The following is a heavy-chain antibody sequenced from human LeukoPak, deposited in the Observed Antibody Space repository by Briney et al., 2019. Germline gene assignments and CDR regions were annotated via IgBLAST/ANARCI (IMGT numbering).Heavy chain of an antibody. D-gene: IGHD3-3*01. Sequence: TSQTLSLTCTVSGGSISSGSYYWSWIRQPAGKGLEWIGRIYTSGSTNYNPSLKSRVTISVDTSKNQFSLKLSSVTAADTAVYYCARDRQLRFLEQGWFHPWGQGTLVTVSS. J-gene: IGHJ5*02. CDR3: ARDRQLRFLEQGWFHP. CDR1: GGSISSGSYY. CDR2: IYTSGST. V-gene: IGHV4-61*02.